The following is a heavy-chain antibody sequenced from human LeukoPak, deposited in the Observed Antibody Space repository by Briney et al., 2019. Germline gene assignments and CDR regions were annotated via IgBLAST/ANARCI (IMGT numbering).Heavy chain of an antibody. J-gene: IGHJ5*02. V-gene: IGHV1-8*03. D-gene: IGHD2-2*01. Sequence: ASVTVSCKASGYTFTSYDINWVRQATGQGLEWMGWMNPNSGNTGYAQKFQGRVTITRNTSISTAYMELSSLRSEDTAVYYCARGNNRGQLHGGNWFDPWGQGTLVTVSS. CDR1: GYTFTSYD. CDR3: ARGNNRGQLHGGNWFDP. CDR2: MNPNSGNT.